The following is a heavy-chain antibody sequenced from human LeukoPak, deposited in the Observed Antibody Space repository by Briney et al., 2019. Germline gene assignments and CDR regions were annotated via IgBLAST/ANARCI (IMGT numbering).Heavy chain of an antibody. D-gene: IGHD4-17*01. J-gene: IGHJ4*02. Sequence: PSETLSLTCSVSGASISSYSWSWLRQSPGRGLEWIGYMHYSGGPTYNPSLKSRVSISVDTSKSQFSLRLTSVTEADTALYFCAREGPLRTTTVFDSWGLGILVSVSS. CDR3: AREGPLRTTTVFDS. CDR1: GASISSYS. V-gene: IGHV4-59*01. CDR2: MHYSGGP.